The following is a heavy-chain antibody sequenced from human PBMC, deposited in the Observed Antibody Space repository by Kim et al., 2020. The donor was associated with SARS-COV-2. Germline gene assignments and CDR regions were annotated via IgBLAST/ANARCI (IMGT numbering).Heavy chain of an antibody. V-gene: IGHV3-9*01. CDR1: GFTFGDYA. Sequence: GGSLSLSCAASGFTFGDYAMHWVRQAPGKGLEWVSGINWNSGSMGYADSVKGRFTISRDNAKNSLYLQMNSLRPEDAALYYCAKVPSASWARPYFDYWGQGTLVTVSS. CDR3: AKVPSASWARPYFDY. J-gene: IGHJ4*02. CDR2: INWNSGSM. D-gene: IGHD2-2*01.